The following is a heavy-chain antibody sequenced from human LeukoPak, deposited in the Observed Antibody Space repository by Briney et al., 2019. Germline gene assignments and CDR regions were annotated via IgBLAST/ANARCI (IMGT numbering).Heavy chain of an antibody. CDR1: GGSFSGYY. CDR3: ASFSSVGIYYWFDP. D-gene: IGHD1-26*01. J-gene: IGHJ5*02. V-gene: IGHV4-34*01. CDR2: INHSGST. Sequence: SETLSLTCAVYGGSFSGYYWSWIRQPPGKGLEWIGEINHSGSTNYNPSLKSRVTISVDTSKNQFSLKLSSVTAADTAVYYCASFSSVGIYYWFDPWGQGTLVTVSS.